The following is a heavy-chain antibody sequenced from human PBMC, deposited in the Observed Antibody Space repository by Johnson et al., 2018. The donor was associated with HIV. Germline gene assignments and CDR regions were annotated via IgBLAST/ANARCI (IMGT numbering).Heavy chain of an antibody. CDR2: ISSSGSTM. J-gene: IGHJ3*02. CDR3: ARNGLIPAAKGVAFDI. V-gene: IGHV3-11*01. Sequence: QVQLVESGGGLVQPGGSLRLSYAAPGLTFSDYYMTWIRQAPGKGLEWVSYISSSGSTMYYADSVKGRFTISRDNAKNSLYLQMNSLRAEDTAVYYCARNGLIPAAKGVAFDIWGHGTTVTVSS. D-gene: IGHD2-2*01. CDR1: GLTFSDYY.